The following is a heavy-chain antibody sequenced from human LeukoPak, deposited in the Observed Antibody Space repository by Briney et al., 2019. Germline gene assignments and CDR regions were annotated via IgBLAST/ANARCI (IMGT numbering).Heavy chain of an antibody. D-gene: IGHD6-13*01. J-gene: IGHJ4*02. CDR3: ARVARAAGLDS. CDR2: IYYNGNA. V-gene: IGHV4-59*01. CDR1: GGSTANYY. Sequence: SETLSLTCTVSGGSTANYYWSWIRQPPGKGLEWIAYIYYNGNADYNPSLKSRVTISVDTSKNQFSLKLSSVTAADTAMYYCARVARAAGLDSWGQGTPVTVSS.